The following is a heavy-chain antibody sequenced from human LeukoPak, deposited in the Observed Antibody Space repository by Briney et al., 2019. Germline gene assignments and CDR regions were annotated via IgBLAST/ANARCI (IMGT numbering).Heavy chain of an antibody. J-gene: IGHJ6*03. V-gene: IGHV3-15*01. Sequence: GGSLRLSCAASGFTFSSYAMSWVRQAPGKGLEWVGRIKSKTDGGTTDYAAPVKGRFTISRDDSKNTLYLQMNSLKTEDTAVYYCATDVYIAAVSYYYYMDVWGKGTTVTVSS. CDR3: ATDVYIAAVSYYYYMDV. CDR1: GFTFSSYA. CDR2: IKSKTDGGTT. D-gene: IGHD6-13*01.